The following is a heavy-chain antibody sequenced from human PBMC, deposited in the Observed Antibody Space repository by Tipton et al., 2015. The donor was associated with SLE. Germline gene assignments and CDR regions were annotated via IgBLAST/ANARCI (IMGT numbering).Heavy chain of an antibody. Sequence: SLRLSCAAFGFTFSSYAMSWVRQAPGKGLEWVSAMSGSGGSAYYADSVKGRFTISRDNSKNTVYLQMNSLRAEDTAVYYCAKEFESIGGGSYWGQGTLVTVSS. CDR1: GFTFSSYA. D-gene: IGHD2-15*01. CDR3: AKEFESIGGGSY. V-gene: IGHV3-23*01. CDR2: MSGSGGSA. J-gene: IGHJ4*02.